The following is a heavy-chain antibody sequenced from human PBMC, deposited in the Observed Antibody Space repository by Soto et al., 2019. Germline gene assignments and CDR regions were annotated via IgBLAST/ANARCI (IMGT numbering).Heavy chain of an antibody. CDR1: GFTFSSYS. Sequence: GGSLRLSCAASGFTFSSYSMNWVRQAPGKGLEWVSSISSSSSYIYYADSVKGRFTISRDNAKNSLYLQMNSLRAEDTAVYYCARGHLGVLRFFYWGQGTLVTVSS. V-gene: IGHV3-21*01. J-gene: IGHJ4*02. CDR2: ISSSSSYI. CDR3: ARGHLGVLRFFY. D-gene: IGHD3-3*01.